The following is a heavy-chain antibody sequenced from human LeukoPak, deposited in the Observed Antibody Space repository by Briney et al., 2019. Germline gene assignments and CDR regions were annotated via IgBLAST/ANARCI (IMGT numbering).Heavy chain of an antibody. D-gene: IGHD1-26*01. CDR3: ARLPSGIVGAWGVYYFDY. Sequence: GGSLRLSCAASGFTFSSYAMSWVRQAPGKGLEWVSATSGSGVSTYYADSVKGRFTIPRDNSKNTLYLQMNSLRAEDTAVYYCARLPSGIVGAWGVYYFDYWGQGTLVTVS. CDR2: TSGSGVST. J-gene: IGHJ4*02. V-gene: IGHV3-23*01. CDR1: GFTFSSYA.